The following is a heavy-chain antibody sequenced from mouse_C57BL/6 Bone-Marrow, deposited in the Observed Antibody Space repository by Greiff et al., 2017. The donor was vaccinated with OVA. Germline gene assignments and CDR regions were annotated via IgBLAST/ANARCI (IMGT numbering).Heavy chain of an antibody. J-gene: IGHJ4*01. CDR3: ARVKLRPYYYAMDY. Sequence: EVKLLESGPGLVKPSQSLSLTCSVTGYSITSGYYWNWIRQFPGNKLEWMGYISYDGSNNYNPSLKNRISITRDTSKNQFFLKLNSVTTEDTATYYCARVKLRPYYYAMDYWGQGTSVTVSS. D-gene: IGHD2-4*01. CDR2: ISYDGSN. V-gene: IGHV3-6*01. CDR1: GYSITSGYY.